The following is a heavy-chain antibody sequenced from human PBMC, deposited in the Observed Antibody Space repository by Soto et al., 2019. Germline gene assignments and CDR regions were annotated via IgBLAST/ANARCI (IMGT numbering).Heavy chain of an antibody. V-gene: IGHV3-21*01. CDR3: ARDKVSCSGGSCYVSRAACDI. J-gene: IGHJ3*02. Sequence: EVQLVESGGGLVKPGGSLRLSCAASGFTFSSYSMNWVRQAPGKGLEWVSSISSSSSYIYYADSVKGRFTISRDNGKNSLYMQMNSLRAEETAVYYCARDKVSCSGGSCYVSRAACDIGGQGTMVTVSS. CDR1: GFTFSSYS. CDR2: ISSSSSYI. D-gene: IGHD2-15*01.